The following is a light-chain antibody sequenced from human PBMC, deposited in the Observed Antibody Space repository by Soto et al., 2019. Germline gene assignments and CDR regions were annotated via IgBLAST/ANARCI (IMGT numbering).Light chain of an antibody. CDR3: SSYTSGTTFV. CDR2: DVS. J-gene: IGLJ1*01. V-gene: IGLV2-14*01. CDR1: SSDVGGYNY. Sequence: QSALPQPASVSGSPGQSVTISCTGTSSDVGGYNYVSWYQQEPGKAPKLMICDVSNRPSGVSNRFSGSKSGNTASLTISGLQAEDEADYYCSSYTSGTTFVFGTGTKVTVL.